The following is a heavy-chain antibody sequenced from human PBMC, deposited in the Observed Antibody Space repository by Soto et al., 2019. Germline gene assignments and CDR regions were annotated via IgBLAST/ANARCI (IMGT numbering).Heavy chain of an antibody. D-gene: IGHD6-6*01. V-gene: IGHV3-23*01. CDR3: ANPYSSSSFYSPTFGCMDV. J-gene: IGHJ6*02. CDR2: ISGSGGST. CDR1: GFTFSSYA. Sequence: EVQLLESGGGLVQPGGSLRLSCAASGFTFSSYAMSWVRQAPGKGLEWVSAISGSGGSTYYADSVKGRFTISRDNSKNTLYLQMNSLRAEDTAVYYCANPYSSSSFYSPTFGCMDVWGQGTTVTVSS.